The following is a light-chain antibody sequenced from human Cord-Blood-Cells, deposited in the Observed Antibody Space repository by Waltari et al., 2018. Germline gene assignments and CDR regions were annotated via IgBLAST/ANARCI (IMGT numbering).Light chain of an antibody. CDR1: QSVLFSSNNKNY. CDR3: QQYYSTPRT. Sequence: LVMTQSPDSLAVSLGERATIHCKSSQSVLFSSNNKNYLAWYQQKPGQPPKLLIYWASTREAGVPDRFSGSGSGTDFTLTISSLQAEDVAVYYCQQYYSTPRTFGQGTKVEIK. CDR2: WAS. J-gene: IGKJ1*01. V-gene: IGKV4-1*01.